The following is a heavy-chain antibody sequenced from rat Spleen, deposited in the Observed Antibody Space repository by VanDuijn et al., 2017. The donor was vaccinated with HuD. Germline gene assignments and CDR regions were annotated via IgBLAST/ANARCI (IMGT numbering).Heavy chain of an antibody. CDR2: IIYDGGST. J-gene: IGHJ2*01. D-gene: IGHD1-1*01. Sequence: EVQLVESGGGLVQPGRSLKLSCAASGFTFSDYAMAWVRQAPKKGLEWVATIIYDGGSTYYRDSVKGRFTISRDNAKSTLYLQMNSLRSEDTATYYCARHGYYSGDGYFDYWGQGVMVTVSS. V-gene: IGHV5-17*01. CDR1: GFTFSDYA. CDR3: ARHGYYSGDGYFDY.